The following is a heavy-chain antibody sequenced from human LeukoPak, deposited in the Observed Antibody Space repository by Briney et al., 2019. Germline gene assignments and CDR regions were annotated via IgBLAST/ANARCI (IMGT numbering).Heavy chain of an antibody. Sequence: TGGSLRLSCAASGFTFSSYATHWVRQAPGKGLEWVAVISYDGSNKYYADSVKGRFTISRDNSKNTLYLQMNSLRAEDTAVYYCARDEVVPAAYKYYFDYWGQGTLVTVSS. CDR3: ARDEVVPAAYKYYFDY. J-gene: IGHJ4*02. V-gene: IGHV3-30-3*01. D-gene: IGHD2-2*01. CDR2: ISYDGSNK. CDR1: GFTFSSYA.